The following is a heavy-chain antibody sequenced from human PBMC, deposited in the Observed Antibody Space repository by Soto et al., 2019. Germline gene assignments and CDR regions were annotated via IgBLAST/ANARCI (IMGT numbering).Heavy chain of an antibody. CDR1: GGSFSGYY. Sequence: SETLSLTCAVYGGSFSGYYWSWIRQPPGKGLEWIGEINHSGSTNYNPSLKSRVTISVDTSKNQFSLKLSSVTAADTAVYYCARGPHYYDSSGYIGFGYWGQGTLVTVSS. V-gene: IGHV4-34*01. D-gene: IGHD3-22*01. J-gene: IGHJ4*02. CDR3: ARGPHYYDSSGYIGFGY. CDR2: INHSGST.